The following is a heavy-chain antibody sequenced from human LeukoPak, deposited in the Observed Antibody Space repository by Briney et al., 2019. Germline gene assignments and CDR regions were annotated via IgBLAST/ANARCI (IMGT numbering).Heavy chain of an antibody. J-gene: IGHJ4*01. D-gene: IGHD2-21*01. CDR3: ASSYCGGTLCYDHY. CDR2: IYSAGNP. V-gene: IGHV3-53*01. Sequence: PGGSLKLSCAASAFTVSGNYMSWVPQAPGKGLEWVPAIYSAGNPYYADSVKSRFTISRDNSKNTLYLQMNSLRAEDTAVYYCASSYCGGTLCYDHYWGHGTLVTVSS. CDR1: AFTVSGNY.